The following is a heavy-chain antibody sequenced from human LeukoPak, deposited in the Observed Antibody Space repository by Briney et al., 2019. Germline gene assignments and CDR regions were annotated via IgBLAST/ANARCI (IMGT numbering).Heavy chain of an antibody. CDR3: ARQTRLYYSSSELDY. J-gene: IGHJ4*02. CDR2: ISYDGSNK. Sequence: GGSLRLSCAASGFTFSSYAMHWVRQAPGKGLEWVAVISYDGSNKYYADSVKGRFTISRDNSKNTLYLQMNSLRAEDTAVYYCARQTRLYYSSSELDYWGQGTLVTVSS. V-gene: IGHV3-30-3*01. D-gene: IGHD6-13*01. CDR1: GFTFSSYA.